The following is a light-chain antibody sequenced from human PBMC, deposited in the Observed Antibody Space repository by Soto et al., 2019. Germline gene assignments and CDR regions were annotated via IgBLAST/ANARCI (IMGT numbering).Light chain of an antibody. V-gene: IGKV2D-29*01. CDR1: QSLLHSDGKTY. Sequence: DLVMTQTPLSLSVTPGQPASISCKSSQSLLHSDGKTYLYWYLQKLGQPPQLLIYEVSNRSSGVXXXXXXSGPGTDFTLKISRVEAEDVGVYYCMQSIQLPPYTFGQGTKLEIK. CDR3: MQSIQLPPYT. CDR2: EVS. J-gene: IGKJ2*01.